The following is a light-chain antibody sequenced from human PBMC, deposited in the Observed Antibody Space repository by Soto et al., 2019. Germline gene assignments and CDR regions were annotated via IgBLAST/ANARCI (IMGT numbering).Light chain of an antibody. V-gene: IGKV1-6*01. CDR1: QAIRED. J-gene: IGKJ2*01. CDR2: AAS. Sequence: AIQMTQSPSSLSASVGDRATITCRASQAIREDLSWYQQKPGKAPTVLITAASTLESGVPLRFSGSGSGIDFTLTISSLQPEDVATYYCLQDYNFPYTFGQGTKLEIK. CDR3: LQDYNFPYT.